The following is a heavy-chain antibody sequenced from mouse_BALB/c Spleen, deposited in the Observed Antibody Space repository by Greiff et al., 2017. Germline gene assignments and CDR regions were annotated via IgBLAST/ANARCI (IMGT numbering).Heavy chain of an antibody. D-gene: IGHD1-2*01. CDR2: ISYSGST. Sequence: DVQLQESGPGLVKPSQSLSLTCTVTGYSITSDYAWNWIRQFPGNKLEWMGYISYSGSTSYNPSLKSRISITRDTSKNQFFLQLNSVTTEDTATYYCARRDGYGFAYWGQGTLGTVSA. CDR3: ARRDGYGFAY. J-gene: IGHJ3*01. CDR1: GYSITSDYA. V-gene: IGHV3-2*02.